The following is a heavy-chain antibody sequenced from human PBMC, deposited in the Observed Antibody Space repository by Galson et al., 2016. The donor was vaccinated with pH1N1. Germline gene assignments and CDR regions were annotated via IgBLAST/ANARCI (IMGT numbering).Heavy chain of an antibody. J-gene: IGHJ6*03. CDR1: GYIFTNYW. D-gene: IGHD5-18*01. V-gene: IGHV5-51*01. CDR2: IYPGDSDT. Sequence: QSGAEVKQPGESLKISCEGSGYIFTNYWIGWVRQMPGKGLELMGIIYPGDSDTQYSPSFQGRVTISVDKSINIAYLQWSNLKASDTTIYFRARLSASSYGRAQYYMDVWGKGTTVTVSS. CDR3: ARLSASSYGRAQYYMDV.